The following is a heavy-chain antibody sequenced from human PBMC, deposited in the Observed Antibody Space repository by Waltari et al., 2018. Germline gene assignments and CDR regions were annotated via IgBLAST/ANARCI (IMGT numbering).Heavy chain of an antibody. CDR2: INHSGTI. CDR1: GGSFSGYY. CDR3: ARARVVKRYYYYGMDV. J-gene: IGHJ6*02. Sequence: QVQLQQWGAGLLKPSETLSLTCAVSGGSFSGYYWSWIRQPPGKGLEWIGEINHSGTINYNPALKRRVSIARDTSKNQFALKVTSVTAADTAVYYCARARVVKRYYYYGMDVWGQGSTVTVS. D-gene: IGHD3-3*01. V-gene: IGHV4-34*01.